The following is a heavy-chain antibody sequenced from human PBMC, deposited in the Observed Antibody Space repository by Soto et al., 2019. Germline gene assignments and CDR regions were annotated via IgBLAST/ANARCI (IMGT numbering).Heavy chain of an antibody. Sequence: EVQLVESGGGLVKPGGSLRLSCAASGFTFSNAWMNWVRQAPGKGLEWVGRIKSKTDGGTTDYAAPVKGRFTISRDDSKNTLYLQMNSLKTEDTAVYYCTTDDLYYDFWSALGGMDVWGQGTTVTVSS. V-gene: IGHV3-15*07. D-gene: IGHD3-3*01. CDR2: IKSKTDGGTT. J-gene: IGHJ6*02. CDR1: GFTFSNAW. CDR3: TTDDLYYDFWSALGGMDV.